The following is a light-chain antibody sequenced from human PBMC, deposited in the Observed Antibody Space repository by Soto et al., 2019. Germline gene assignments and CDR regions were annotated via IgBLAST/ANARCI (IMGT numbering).Light chain of an antibody. CDR1: QSVSSS. CDR2: GAS. J-gene: IGKJ3*01. V-gene: IGKV3-15*01. CDR3: QQYNNWPPFT. Sequence: EIVMTQSPATLSVSPGERVTLSCRASQSVSSSLAWYQQKPGQAPRLLIYGASTKATGIPARFSGSGSGTEFTLNIRRLQSEDFAVYYCQQYNNWPPFTFGPGTKVDIK.